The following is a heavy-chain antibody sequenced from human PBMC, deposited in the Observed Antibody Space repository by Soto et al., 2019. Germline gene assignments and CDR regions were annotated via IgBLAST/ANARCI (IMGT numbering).Heavy chain of an antibody. J-gene: IGHJ4*02. CDR2: ISSSSSYI. CDR1: GFTFSSYS. CDR3: ARGRIDVLVPFDY. D-gene: IGHD6-6*01. Sequence: PGGSLRLSCAASGFTFSSYSMNWVRQAPGKGLEWVSSISSSSSYIYYADSVKGRFTISRDNAKNSLYLQMNSLRAEDTAVYYCARGRIDVLVPFDYWGQGTLVTVSS. V-gene: IGHV3-21*01.